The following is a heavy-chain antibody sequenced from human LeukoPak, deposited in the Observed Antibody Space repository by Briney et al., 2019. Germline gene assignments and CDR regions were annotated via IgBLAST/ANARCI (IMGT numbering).Heavy chain of an antibody. CDR1: GFTFSSYA. J-gene: IGHJ4*02. Sequence: GGSLRLSCAASGFTFSSYAMTWVRQAPGKGLEWVSSISGGGDSTYYPDSVKGRFTISRDNSKNTLHLQMKSLRAEDTAVYYCAKSSGFSRFYFDYWGQGTLVTVSS. V-gene: IGHV3-23*01. D-gene: IGHD2/OR15-2a*01. CDR3: AKSSGFSRFYFDY. CDR2: ISGGGDST.